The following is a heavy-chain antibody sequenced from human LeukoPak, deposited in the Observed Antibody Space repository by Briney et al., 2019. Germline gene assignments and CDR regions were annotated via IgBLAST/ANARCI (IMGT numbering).Heavy chain of an antibody. J-gene: IGHJ3*02. Sequence: QPGRSLRLSCAASGFTFNLFAVHWVRQAPGKGLEWMAVISYDGTNKYYADSVKGRFTISRDNSKNTLSLQMNSLRAEDTAVYYCAKDVTPYIWGQGTMVTVSS. V-gene: IGHV3-30*04. CDR2: ISYDGTNK. CDR3: AKDVTPYI. CDR1: GFTFNLFA.